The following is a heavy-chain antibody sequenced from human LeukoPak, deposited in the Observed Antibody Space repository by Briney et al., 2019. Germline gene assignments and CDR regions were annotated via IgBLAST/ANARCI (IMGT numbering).Heavy chain of an antibody. D-gene: IGHD3-16*01. V-gene: IGHV3-74*01. CDR2: ISSDGSTT. Sequence: GGSLRLSCAASGFTFSSYSMNWVRQAPGKGLVWVSRISSDGSTTSYADSVKGRFTISRDNAKNTLYLQMNSLRAEDTAVYYCERLGGPTIDYGGKGPRVTVSS. CDR3: ERLGGPTIDY. J-gene: IGHJ4*02. CDR1: GFTFSSYS.